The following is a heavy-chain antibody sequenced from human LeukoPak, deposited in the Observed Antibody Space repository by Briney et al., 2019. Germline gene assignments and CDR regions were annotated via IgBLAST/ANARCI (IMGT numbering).Heavy chain of an antibody. Sequence: SVKVSCKASGGTFSSYAISWVRQAPGQGLEWMGGIIPIFGTANYAQKFQGRVTITADESTSTAYMELSSLKSEDTAVYYCARDPSGWYDVRNNWFDPWGQGTLVTVSS. CDR1: GGTFSSYA. J-gene: IGHJ5*02. D-gene: IGHD2-15*01. V-gene: IGHV1-69*13. CDR2: IIPIFGTA. CDR3: ARDPSGWYDVRNNWFDP.